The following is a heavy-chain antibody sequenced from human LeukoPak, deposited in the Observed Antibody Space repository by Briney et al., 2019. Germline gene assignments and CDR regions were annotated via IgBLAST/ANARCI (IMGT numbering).Heavy chain of an antibody. CDR3: ARDLSEAAAGKSAYYYYYGMDV. J-gene: IGHJ6*02. D-gene: IGHD6-13*01. CDR1: GYTFTGYY. V-gene: IGHV1-2*02. Sequence: ASVKVSCKASGYTFTGYYMHWVRQAPGQGLEWMGWINPNSGGTNYAQKFQGRVTMTRVTSISTAYMELSRLRSDDTAVYYCARDLSEAAAGKSAYYYYYGMDVWGQGTTVTVSS. CDR2: INPNSGGT.